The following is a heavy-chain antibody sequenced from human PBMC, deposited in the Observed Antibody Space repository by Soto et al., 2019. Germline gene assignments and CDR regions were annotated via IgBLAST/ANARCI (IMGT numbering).Heavy chain of an antibody. D-gene: IGHD4-4*01. CDR3: ARSGLHPFRYSIRFNWFDP. CDR2: INPNSGGT. CDR1: GYTFTGYD. J-gene: IGHJ5*02. Sequence: GASVKVSCKASGYTFTGYDMHWVRQAPGQGLEWMGWINPNSGGTNYAQKFQGWVTMTRDTSISTAYMELSRLRSDDTAVYYCARSGLHPFRYSIRFNWFDPWGQGTLVTVSS. V-gene: IGHV1-2*04.